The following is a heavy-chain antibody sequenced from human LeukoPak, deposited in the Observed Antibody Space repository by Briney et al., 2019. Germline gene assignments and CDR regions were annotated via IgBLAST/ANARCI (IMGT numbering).Heavy chain of an antibody. D-gene: IGHD6-13*01. Sequence: GGSLRLSYAASGFTVSSNYMSWVRQAPGKGLEWVSVIYSGGSTYYADSVKGRFTISRDNSKNTLYLQMNSLRAEDTAVYYCARDSWLGYSSSWSYYYYGMDVWGQGTTVTVSS. CDR3: ARDSWLGYSSSWSYYYYGMDV. V-gene: IGHV3-66*01. CDR2: IYSGGST. CDR1: GFTVSSNY. J-gene: IGHJ6*02.